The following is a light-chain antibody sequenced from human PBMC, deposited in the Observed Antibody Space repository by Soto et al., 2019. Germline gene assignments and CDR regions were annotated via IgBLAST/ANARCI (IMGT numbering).Light chain of an antibody. J-gene: IGKJ2*01. Sequence: DIQMTQSPSSLSASVGDRVSISCRASQSISDYMNWYQQKPGRAPKLLIYGASSLQRGVPARFSGSGSGTDFTLTISSLHPEDFASYYCQESYSTPLNFGQGTKLEIK. V-gene: IGKV1-39*01. CDR1: QSISDY. CDR2: GAS. CDR3: QESYSTPLN.